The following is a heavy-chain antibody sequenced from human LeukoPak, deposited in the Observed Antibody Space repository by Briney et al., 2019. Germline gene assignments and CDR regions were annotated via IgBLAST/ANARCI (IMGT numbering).Heavy chain of an antibody. CDR2: IYYSGST. Sequence: SETLSLTCTVSGGSISSGDYYWSWIRQPPGKGLEWIGYIYYSGSTYYNPSLKSRVTISVDTSKNQFSLKLSSVTAADTAVYYCARAVTQRFGYSGYEDYWGQGTLVTVSS. V-gene: IGHV4-30-4*08. CDR3: ARAVTQRFGYSGYEDY. D-gene: IGHD5-12*01. CDR1: GGSISSGDYY. J-gene: IGHJ4*02.